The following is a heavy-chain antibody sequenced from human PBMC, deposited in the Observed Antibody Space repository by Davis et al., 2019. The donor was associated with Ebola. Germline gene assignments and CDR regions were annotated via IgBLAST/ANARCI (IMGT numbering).Heavy chain of an antibody. CDR2: IGGGGDDT. J-gene: IGHJ3*02. Sequence: GGSLRLSCAASGFTFNYYAMSWVRQAPGKGLEWVSLIGGGGDDTYYPDSVKGRFTISRDNSKNSLYLQMNSLRTEDTALYYCAKDGRSGGVGAFDIWGQGTMVTVSS. CDR3: AKDGRSGGVGAFDI. CDR1: GFTFNYYA. V-gene: IGHV3-43*02. D-gene: IGHD1-26*01.